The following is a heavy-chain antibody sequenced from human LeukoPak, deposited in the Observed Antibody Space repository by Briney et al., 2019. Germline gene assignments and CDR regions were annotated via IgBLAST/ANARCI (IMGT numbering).Heavy chain of an antibody. CDR3: ARGVYGSDY. CDR2: MNPNSGNT. J-gene: IGHJ4*02. CDR1: GYTFTSYD. V-gene: IGHV1-8*01. D-gene: IGHD3-10*01. Sequence: GASVNVSCKASGYTFTSYDINLVRQATGHGLEWLGWMNPNSGNTGYAQKLHAQVTMNNNTSISTAYMELSSLRSEDTAVYYCARGVYGSDYWGQGTLVSVSS.